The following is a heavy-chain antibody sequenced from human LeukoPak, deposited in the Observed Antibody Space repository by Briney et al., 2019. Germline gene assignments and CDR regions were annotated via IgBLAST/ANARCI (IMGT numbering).Heavy chain of an antibody. CDR2: ISSSGSTI. Sequence: GGSLRLSCAASGFTFSSYEMNWVRQAPGRGLEWVSYISSSGSTIYYADPVKGRFTISRDNAKNSLYLQMNSLRAEDTAVYYCARDPLPYYDILTGYYSQPHYFDYWGQGTLVTVSS. J-gene: IGHJ4*02. CDR1: GFTFSSYE. D-gene: IGHD3-9*01. V-gene: IGHV3-48*03. CDR3: ARDPLPYYDILTGYYSQPHYFDY.